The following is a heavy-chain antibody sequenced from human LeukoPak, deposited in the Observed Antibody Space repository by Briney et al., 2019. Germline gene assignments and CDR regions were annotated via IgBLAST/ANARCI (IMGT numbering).Heavy chain of an antibody. CDR3: ARESYYGSGSSQYYYYGMDV. J-gene: IGHJ6*04. D-gene: IGHD3-10*01. Sequence: PGGSLRLSCAASGFTFSSYEMNWVRQAPGKGLEWVSYISSSGSTIYYADSVKGRFTISRDNAKNSLYLQMNSLRAEDTAVYYCARESYYGSGSSQYYYYGMDVWGKGTTVTVSS. CDR2: ISSSGSTI. V-gene: IGHV3-48*03. CDR1: GFTFSSYE.